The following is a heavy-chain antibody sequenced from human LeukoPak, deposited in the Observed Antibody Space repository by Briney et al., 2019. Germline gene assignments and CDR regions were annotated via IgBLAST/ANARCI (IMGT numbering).Heavy chain of an antibody. CDR2: IYPGDSEA. V-gene: IGHV5-51*01. J-gene: IGHJ4*02. Sequence: GESLKISCTGSGYIFTNYWIAWVRQMPGKGLEWMGIIYPGDSEATYSPSFQGQVTISADKSITTTNLQWSSLKASDTAMYYCARGRGYCSSSSCYDFDYWGQGTLVTVPS. CDR3: ARGRGYCSSSSCYDFDY. D-gene: IGHD2-2*01. CDR1: GYIFTNYW.